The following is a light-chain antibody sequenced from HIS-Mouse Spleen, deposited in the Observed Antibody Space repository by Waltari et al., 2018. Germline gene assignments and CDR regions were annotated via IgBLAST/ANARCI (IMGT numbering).Light chain of an antibody. CDR2: EGS. V-gene: IGLV2-23*01. J-gene: IGLJ3*02. CDR1: SSDVGSYNL. Sequence: QSALTQPASVSGSPGPSITISCPGTSSDVGSYNLFSWYQQPPGKAPKLMIYEGSKRPSGVSNRFSGSKSGNTASLTISGLQAEDEADYYCCSYAGSSTWVFGGGTKLTVL. CDR3: CSYAGSSTWV.